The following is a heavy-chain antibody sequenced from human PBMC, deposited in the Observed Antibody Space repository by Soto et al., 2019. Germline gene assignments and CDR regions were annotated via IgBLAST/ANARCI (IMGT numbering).Heavy chain of an antibody. CDR3: AGETPYFYSRSST. D-gene: IGHD6-6*01. V-gene: IGHV1-69*13. CDR1: GRTFSSYA. J-gene: IGHJ4*02. CDR2: IIPIFGTA. Sequence: SVKVSCKASGRTFSSYAMSWVRQAPGQGLEWMGGIIPIFGTANYAQKFQGRVTITADESTSTAYMELRSLRSPDTAVYYRAGETPYFYSRSSTRGEGPLVTVCS.